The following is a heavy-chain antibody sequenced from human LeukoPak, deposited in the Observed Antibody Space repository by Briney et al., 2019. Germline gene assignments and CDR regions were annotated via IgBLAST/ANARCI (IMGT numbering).Heavy chain of an antibody. CDR3: AKDAYGSGSYYYFDY. Sequence: GRSLRLSCAASGFAFDDYAMNWVRQAPGKGLEWVSSISWNSGSIAYADSVMGRFTISRDNAKNSLYLQMNSLRAEDTALYYCAKDAYGSGSYYYFDYWGQGTLVTVSS. V-gene: IGHV3-9*01. CDR2: ISWNSGSI. J-gene: IGHJ4*02. D-gene: IGHD3-10*01. CDR1: GFAFDDYA.